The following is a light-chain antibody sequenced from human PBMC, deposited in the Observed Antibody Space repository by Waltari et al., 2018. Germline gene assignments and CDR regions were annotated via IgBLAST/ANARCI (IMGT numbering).Light chain of an antibody. CDR2: ENI. V-gene: IGLV1-40*01. J-gene: IGLJ7*01. CDR1: KSHIGAGYY. Sequence: QSVLTQPPSTSGSPGQRITSSCTGTKSHIGAGYYVPWYQQFPGTAPKILIYENINRPSGVSDRFSGSKSGTSASLTITGLQSEDEADYYCSAWDTSLSAVLVGGGTRLTV. CDR3: SAWDTSLSAVL.